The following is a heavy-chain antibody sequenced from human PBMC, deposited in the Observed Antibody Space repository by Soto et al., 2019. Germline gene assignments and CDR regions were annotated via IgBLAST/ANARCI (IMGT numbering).Heavy chain of an antibody. J-gene: IGHJ4*01. CDR2: TYYRSKWYY. Sequence: SQTLSLTCAITGDSVSNNSAGWSWVRQSPSRGPEWLGRTYYRSKWYYEYAVSVRGRITINPDTSKNQYSLQLNSVTPEDTAVYFCARGEQYSGRIFDYWGQGTLVTVSS. CDR1: GDSVSNNSAG. CDR3: ARGEQYSGRIFDY. V-gene: IGHV6-1*01. D-gene: IGHD1-26*01.